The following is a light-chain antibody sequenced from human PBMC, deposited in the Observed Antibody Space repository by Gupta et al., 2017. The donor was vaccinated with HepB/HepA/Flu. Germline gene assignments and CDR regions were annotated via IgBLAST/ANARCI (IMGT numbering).Light chain of an antibody. Sequence: EVVFTQSPGTLSLSPGERATLSCRASQNVLNNYLAWYQQKPGQAPPLLLYVASSRATGSPDRCSGSGSGTEFILTISRLNPEDSAVDYCQQDGNSPRTFGQGTKVEIK. CDR2: VAS. J-gene: IGKJ1*01. CDR3: QQDGNSPRT. CDR1: QNVLNNY. V-gene: IGKV3-20*01.